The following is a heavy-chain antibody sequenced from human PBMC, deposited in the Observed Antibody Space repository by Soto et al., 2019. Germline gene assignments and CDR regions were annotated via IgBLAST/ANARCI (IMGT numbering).Heavy chain of an antibody. CDR2: IKQDGSQN. Sequence: GGSLRLSCAASGFTFSNYWMSWVRQAPGKGLEWVANIKQDGSQNYYVDSVKGRFTISRDNAKNSLYLQMTSLRADDTAVYYCVNSYAARGWYEGSDYWGRGTVVTVSS. V-gene: IGHV3-7*03. D-gene: IGHD6-19*01. CDR3: VNSYAARGWYEGSDY. CDR1: GFTFSNYW. J-gene: IGHJ4*02.